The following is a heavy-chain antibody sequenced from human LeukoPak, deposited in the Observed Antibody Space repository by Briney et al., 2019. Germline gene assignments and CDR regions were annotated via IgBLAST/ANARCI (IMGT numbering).Heavy chain of an antibody. Sequence: SETLSLTCAVYGGSFSGYYWSWIRQPPGKGLEWIGEINHSGSTNYNPSLKSRVTISVDTSKNQFSLKLSSVTAADTAVYYCARVGTTHGNWFDPWGQGTLVTVSS. V-gene: IGHV4-34*01. CDR2: INHSGST. CDR1: GGSFSGYY. CDR3: ARVGTTHGNWFDP. D-gene: IGHD7-27*01. J-gene: IGHJ5*02.